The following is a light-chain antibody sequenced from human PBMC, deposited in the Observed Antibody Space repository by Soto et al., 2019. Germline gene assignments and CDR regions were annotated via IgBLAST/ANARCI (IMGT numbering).Light chain of an antibody. V-gene: IGKV3-20*01. CDR1: QSVSSSY. CDR2: GAS. J-gene: IGKJ4*01. Sequence: EIVLTQSPGTLSLSPGERATLSCRASQSVSSSYLAWYQQKPGQAPRLLIYGASSSATGIPDRFSGSGSGTDFTLTLSRLEPEDFAVYYCKQYGSSPLTFGGGTMVEIK. CDR3: KQYGSSPLT.